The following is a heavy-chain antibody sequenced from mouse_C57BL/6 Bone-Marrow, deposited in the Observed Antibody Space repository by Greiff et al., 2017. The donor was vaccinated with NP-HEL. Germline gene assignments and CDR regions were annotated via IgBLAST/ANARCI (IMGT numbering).Heavy chain of an antibody. CDR3: APGVYDGYYGFAY. CDR1: GYTFTDYY. CDR2: INPNNGGT. V-gene: IGHV1-26*01. J-gene: IGHJ3*01. D-gene: IGHD2-3*01. Sequence: EVQLQQSGPELVKPGASVKISCKASGYTFTDYYMNWVKQSHGKSLEWIGDINPNNGGTSYNQKFKGKATLTVDKSSSTAYMELRSLTSEDSAVYYCAPGVYDGYYGFAYWGQGTLVTVSA.